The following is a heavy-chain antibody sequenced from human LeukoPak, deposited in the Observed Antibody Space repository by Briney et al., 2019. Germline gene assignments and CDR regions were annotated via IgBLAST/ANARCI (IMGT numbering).Heavy chain of an antibody. CDR1: GGSFSGYY. J-gene: IGHJ4*02. CDR3: ARGLYQLLWSYYFDY. Sequence: PSETLSLTCAVYGGSFSGYYWSWIRQPPGKGLEWIGEINQSGSTNYNPSLKSRVTISVDTSKNQFSLKLSSVTAADTAVYYCARGLYQLLWSYYFDYWGQGTLVTVSS. D-gene: IGHD2-2*01. CDR2: INQSGST. V-gene: IGHV4-34*01.